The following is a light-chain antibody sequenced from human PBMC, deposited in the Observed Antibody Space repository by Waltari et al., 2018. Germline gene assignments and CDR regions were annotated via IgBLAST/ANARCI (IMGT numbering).Light chain of an antibody. V-gene: IGKV1-33*01. CDR1: QDISNY. J-gene: IGKJ1*01. CDR2: DAS. Sequence: DIQMTQSPSSLSASVGDRVTITCQASQDISNYLNWYQQKPGKAPKLLIYDASNLETGVPSRFSGSGSETDFTFTISSLRPEYIAAYYCQQYDNLPWTFGQGTKVEIK. CDR3: QQYDNLPWT.